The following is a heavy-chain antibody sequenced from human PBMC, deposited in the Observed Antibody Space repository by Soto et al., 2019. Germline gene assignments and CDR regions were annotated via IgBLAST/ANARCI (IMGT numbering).Heavy chain of an antibody. CDR1: GGSISSYY. J-gene: IGHJ2*01. V-gene: IGHV4-59*01. Sequence: QVQLQESGPGLVKPSETLSLTCTVSGGSISSYYWSWIRQPPGKGLEWIGYIYYSGSTNYNPSLKSRVTIAVGTSKNQFSLKLSCVTAADTAVYYCARGNQCIQLWLHSRLWYFDLWGRGTLVTVFS. CDR3: ARGNQCIQLWLHSRLWYFDL. CDR2: IYYSGST. D-gene: IGHD5-18*01.